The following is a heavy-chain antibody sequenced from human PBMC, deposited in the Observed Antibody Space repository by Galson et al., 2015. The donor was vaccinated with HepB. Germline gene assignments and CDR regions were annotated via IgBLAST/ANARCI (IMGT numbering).Heavy chain of an antibody. V-gene: IGHV3-23*01. D-gene: IGHD2-2*03. CDR2: ISGTGEST. CDR1: GFTSSSYA. J-gene: IGHJ4*02. CDR3: ARQLGYCGDGSCYFDY. Sequence: SLRLSCAVSGFTSSSYAMSWVRQAPGKGLEWVSAISGTGESTYYADSVKGRFTISRDNSRNTVYLQMNSLRDEDTAVYFCARQLGYCGDGSCYFDYWGQGTLVTVSS.